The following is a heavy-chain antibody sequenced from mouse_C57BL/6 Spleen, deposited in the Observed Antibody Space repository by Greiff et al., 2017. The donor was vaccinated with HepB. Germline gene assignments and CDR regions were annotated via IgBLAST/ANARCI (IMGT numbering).Heavy chain of an antibody. CDR3: AGSSPYYHAGDY. Sequence: VKLVESGAELARPGASVKMSCKASGYTFTSYTMHWVKQRPGQGLEWIGYINPSSGYTKYNQKFKDKATLTADKSSSTAYMQLSSLTSEDSAVYYCAGSSPYYHAGDYWGQGTSVTVSS. CDR1: GYTFTSYT. J-gene: IGHJ4*01. V-gene: IGHV1-4*01. D-gene: IGHD1-1*01. CDR2: INPSSGYT.